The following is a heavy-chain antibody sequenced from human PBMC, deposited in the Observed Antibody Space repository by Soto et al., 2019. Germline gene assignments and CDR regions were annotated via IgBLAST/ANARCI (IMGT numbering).Heavy chain of an antibody. V-gene: IGHV1-46*01. D-gene: IGHD4-4*01. CDR2: IYPSGGST. J-gene: IGHJ5*02. CDR3: ARDAAFGNYAYNWFDP. Sequence: QVQLVQSGAEVKKPGASVKVSCKTSGYTFTYYHIHWLRQAPGQGPEWRGKIYPSGGSTNCAPKFSGRVTASMDTSTSTVYMELSSLISDDTAMYYCARDAAFGNYAYNWFDPWGQGTLVTVSS. CDR1: GYTFTYYH.